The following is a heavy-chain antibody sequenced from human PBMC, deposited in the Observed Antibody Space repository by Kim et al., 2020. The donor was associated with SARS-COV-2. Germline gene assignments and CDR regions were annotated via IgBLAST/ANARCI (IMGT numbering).Heavy chain of an antibody. J-gene: IGHJ3*01. CDR2: INHRGST. Sequence: SETLSLTCAVYGESFRNFYWSWIRQPPGKGLEWIGEINHRGSTNYNLSLKSRVTISVDTSKNQFSLRLNSVTAADTAMYYCARETSRGDDAFDVWGQGT. CDR3: ARETSRGDDAFDV. V-gene: IGHV4-34*01. CDR1: GESFRNFY. D-gene: IGHD3-10*01.